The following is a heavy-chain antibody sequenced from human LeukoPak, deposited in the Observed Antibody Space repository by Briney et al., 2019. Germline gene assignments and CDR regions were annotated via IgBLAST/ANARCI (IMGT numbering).Heavy chain of an antibody. Sequence: SETLSLTCAVYGGSFSGYYWSWIRQPPGKGLEWIGEINHSGSTNYNPSLKSRVTISVDTSKNQFSLKLSSVTAADTAVYYCASHYYDSSGSPFDYWGQGTLVTVSS. J-gene: IGHJ4*02. V-gene: IGHV4-34*01. CDR1: GGSFSGYY. D-gene: IGHD3-22*01. CDR3: ASHYYDSSGSPFDY. CDR2: INHSGST.